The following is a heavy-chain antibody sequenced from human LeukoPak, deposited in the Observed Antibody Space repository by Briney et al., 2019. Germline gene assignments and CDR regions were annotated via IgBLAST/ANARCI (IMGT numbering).Heavy chain of an antibody. J-gene: IGHJ4*02. V-gene: IGHV3-23*01. CDR2: ITYSGGNT. D-gene: IGHD3-10*01. Sequence: GGSLRLSCAASGFTFSSYAMSWVRQAPGKGLEWVSTITYSGGNTYYADSVKGRFTISRDNSKNTLYLQVKTLRAEDTAVYYCAKAHGTMVRGVIIDYWGQGALVTVSS. CDR1: GFTFSSYA. CDR3: AKAHGTMVRGVIIDY.